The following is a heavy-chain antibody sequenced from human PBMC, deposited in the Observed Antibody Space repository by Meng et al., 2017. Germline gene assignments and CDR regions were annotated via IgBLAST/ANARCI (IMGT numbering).Heavy chain of an antibody. CDR1: GFTFSDYY. Sequence: GESLKISCAASGFTFSDYYMSWIRQAPGKGLEWVSYTSSSGSTIYYADSVKGRFTISRDNAKNSLYLQMNSLRAEDTAVYYCARDRNWNYDVWGQGTTVTVSS. D-gene: IGHD1-7*01. V-gene: IGHV3-11*01. CDR2: TSSSGSTI. J-gene: IGHJ6*02. CDR3: ARDRNWNYDV.